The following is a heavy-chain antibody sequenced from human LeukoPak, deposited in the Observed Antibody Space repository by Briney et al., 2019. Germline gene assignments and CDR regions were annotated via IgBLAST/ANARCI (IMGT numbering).Heavy chain of an antibody. D-gene: IGHD3-9*01. CDR1: GGSFSGYY. CDR2: INQSGTT. CDR3: ARHRMYYDILTGPYYYYYYMDV. Sequence: PSETLSLTCAVYGGSFSGYYWNWIRQPPGKGLEWIGEINQSGTTNYNPSLKSRVTISVDTSKNQFSLKLSSVTAADTAVYYCARHRMYYDILTGPYYYYYYMDVWGKGTTVTISS. J-gene: IGHJ6*03. V-gene: IGHV4-34*01.